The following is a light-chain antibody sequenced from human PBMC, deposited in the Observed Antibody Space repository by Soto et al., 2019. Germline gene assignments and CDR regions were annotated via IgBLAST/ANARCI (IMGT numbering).Light chain of an antibody. CDR1: QDISNY. CDR2: DAS. J-gene: IGKJ4*01. CDR3: QHYDNLPFT. Sequence: DIQMTQSPSSLSASVGDTVTITCQASQDISNYLNWYQQKPGKAPKLLIYDASNLETGVPSRFSGSGSGTDFTFTISSLQPEDIATYYCQHYDNLPFTFGGGTKVEIK. V-gene: IGKV1-33*01.